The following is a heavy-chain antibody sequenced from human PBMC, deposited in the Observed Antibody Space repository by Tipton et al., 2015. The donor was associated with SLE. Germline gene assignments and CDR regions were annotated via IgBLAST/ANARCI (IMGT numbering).Heavy chain of an antibody. D-gene: IGHD6-13*01. CDR3: ARDLSSSWYMY. CDR1: GFTFSSYA. V-gene: IGHV3-30-3*01. CDR2: ISYDGSNK. Sequence: SLRLSCAASGFTFSSYAMHWVRQAPGKGLEWVAVISYDGSNKYYADSVKGRFTISRDNAKNSLYLQMNSLRAEDTAVYYCARDLSSSWYMYWGQGTLVTVSS. J-gene: IGHJ4*02.